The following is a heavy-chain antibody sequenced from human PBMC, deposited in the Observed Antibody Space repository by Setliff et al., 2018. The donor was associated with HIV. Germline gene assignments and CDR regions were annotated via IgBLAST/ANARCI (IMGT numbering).Heavy chain of an antibody. CDR1: GYTFTSYG. D-gene: IGHD3-22*01. CDR2: VSAHNGNT. Sequence: GASVKVSCKASGYTFTSYGISWVKQAPGQGLEWLGWVSAHNGNTNYVQSFQGRVTMTIDTSTNTAYMDLRNLRSDDTAIYYCARDRGPYDSSGHFDFWGQGTLVTVSS. V-gene: IGHV1-18*01. CDR3: ARDRGPYDSSGHFDF. J-gene: IGHJ4*02.